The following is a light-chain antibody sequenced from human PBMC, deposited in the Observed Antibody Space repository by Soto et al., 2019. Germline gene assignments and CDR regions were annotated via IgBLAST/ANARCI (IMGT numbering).Light chain of an antibody. Sequence: DIQMTQSPSTLSASVGDRVTITCRASQSISSWLAWYQQKPGKAPKLLIYKASSLESGVPSRFSGSGSGTEFTLTISSLQPDDFATYYCQQSYSTLTFGGGTKV. CDR3: QQSYSTLT. J-gene: IGKJ4*01. V-gene: IGKV1-5*03. CDR1: QSISSW. CDR2: KAS.